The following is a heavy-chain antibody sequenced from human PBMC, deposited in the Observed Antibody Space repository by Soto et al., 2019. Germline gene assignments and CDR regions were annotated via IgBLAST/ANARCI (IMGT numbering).Heavy chain of an antibody. CDR1: GFTFRSYA. D-gene: IGHD1-26*01. Sequence: EVQLLESGGGLVQPGGSLRLSCAASGFTFRSYAMNWVRHAPGKGLEWVSVISGSGGSTYYADAVKGRFTISRDNSKNTMYLQMNSLRAEATAVYYCAKRTVGWYFDLWGRGTLVTVS. CDR3: AKRTVGWYFDL. V-gene: IGHV3-23*01. J-gene: IGHJ2*01. CDR2: ISGSGGST.